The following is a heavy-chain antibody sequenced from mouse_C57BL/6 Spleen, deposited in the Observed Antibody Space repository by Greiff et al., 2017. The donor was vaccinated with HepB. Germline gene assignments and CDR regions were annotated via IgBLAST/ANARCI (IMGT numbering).Heavy chain of an antibody. V-gene: IGHV1-52*01. J-gene: IGHJ4*01. CDR3: ARWVYYDYDGYAMDY. CDR1: GYTFTSYW. Sequence: QVQLQQPGAELVRPGSSVKLSCKASGYTFTSYWMHWVKQRPIQGLEWIGNIDPSDSETHYNQKFKDKATLTVDKSSSTAYMQRSSLTSEDSAVYYCARWVYYDYDGYAMDYWGQGTSVTVSS. D-gene: IGHD2-4*01. CDR2: IDPSDSET.